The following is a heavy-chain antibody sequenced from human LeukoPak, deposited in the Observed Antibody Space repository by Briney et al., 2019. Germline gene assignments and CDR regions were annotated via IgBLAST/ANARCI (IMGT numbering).Heavy chain of an antibody. D-gene: IGHD3-10*01. V-gene: IGHV4-39*01. CDR2: IYYSGST. CDR1: GGSISSSSYY. CDR3: ARSLICFGDTWFDP. J-gene: IGHJ5*02. Sequence: SETLSLTCTVSGGSISSSSYYWGWIRQPPGKGLEWIGSIYYSGSTYYNPSLKSRVTISVDTSKNQFSLKLSSVTAADTAVYYCARSLICFGDTWFDPWGQGTLVTVSS.